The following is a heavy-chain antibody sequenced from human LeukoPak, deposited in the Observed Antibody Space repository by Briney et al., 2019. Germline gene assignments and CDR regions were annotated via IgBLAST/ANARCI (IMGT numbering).Heavy chain of an antibody. CDR1: GGSITSYY. CDR2: IYYSGSA. J-gene: IGHJ4*02. CDR3: ARHVYYYDSSGYYEFDY. D-gene: IGHD3-22*01. Sequence: PSETLSLTCTVSGGSITSYYWSWIRQPPGKGLEWIGYIYYSGSANYNPSLKSRVTISVDTSKNQFSLKLSSVTAADTAVYYCARHVYYYDSSGYYEFDYWGQGTLVTVSS. V-gene: IGHV4-59*08.